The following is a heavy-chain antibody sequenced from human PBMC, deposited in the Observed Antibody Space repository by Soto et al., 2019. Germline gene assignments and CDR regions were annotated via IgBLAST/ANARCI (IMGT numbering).Heavy chain of an antibody. CDR2: IYYSGST. D-gene: IGHD4-17*01. J-gene: IGHJ3*02. CDR3: ARAHGVTSAFDI. Sequence: SETLSLTCTVSGGSISSYYWSWIRQPPGKGLEWIGYIYYSGSTNYNPSLKSRVTISVDTSKNQFSLKLSSVTAADTAVYYCARAHGVTSAFDIWGQGTMVTVSS. V-gene: IGHV4-59*01. CDR1: GGSISSYY.